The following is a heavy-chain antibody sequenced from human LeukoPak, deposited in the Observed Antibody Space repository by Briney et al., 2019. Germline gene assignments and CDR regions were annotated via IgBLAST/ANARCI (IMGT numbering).Heavy chain of an antibody. Sequence: GGSLRLSCAASGFTFSSYSMNWVRQAPGKGLEWVSYISSSSTIYYADSVKGRFTISRDNAKNSLYLQMNSLRAEDTAVYYCARDPFFDYWGQGTLVTVSS. CDR2: ISSSSTI. V-gene: IGHV3-48*01. J-gene: IGHJ4*02. CDR1: GFTFSSYS. CDR3: ARDPFFDY.